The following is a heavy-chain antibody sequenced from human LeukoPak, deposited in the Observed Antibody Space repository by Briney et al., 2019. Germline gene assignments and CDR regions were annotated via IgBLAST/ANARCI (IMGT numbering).Heavy chain of an antibody. V-gene: IGHV4-34*01. CDR1: GGSFSDYY. Sequence: PSETLSLTCAVYGGSFSDYYWSWIRQPPGKGLEWIGEINHSGSTNYNPSLKSRVTISVDTSKNQFSLKLSSVTAADTAVYYCARRGRIVSKKFDPWGQGTLVTVSS. J-gene: IGHJ5*02. D-gene: IGHD1-26*01. CDR3: ARRGRIVSKKFDP. CDR2: INHSGST.